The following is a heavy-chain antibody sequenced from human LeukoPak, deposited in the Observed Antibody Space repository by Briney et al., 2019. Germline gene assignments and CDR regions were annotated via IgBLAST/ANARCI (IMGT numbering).Heavy chain of an antibody. V-gene: IGHV3-23*01. CDR3: AKVSPYYDFWRISSDYYYYGMDV. J-gene: IGHJ6*02. CDR1: GFTFSSYA. D-gene: IGHD3-3*01. CDR2: ISGSGGST. Sequence: GGSLRLSCAASGFTFSSYAMSWVRQAPGKGLEWVSAISGSGGSTYYADSVKGRFTISRDNSKNTPYLQMNSLRAEDTAVYYCAKVSPYYDFWRISSDYYYYGMDVWGQGTTVTVSS.